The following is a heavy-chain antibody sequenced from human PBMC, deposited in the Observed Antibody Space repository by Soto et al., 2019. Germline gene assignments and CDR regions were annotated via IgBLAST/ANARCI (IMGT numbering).Heavy chain of an antibody. CDR3: ARGGYFDSSNYLAY. CDR1: GYTFPSYG. CDR2: INTGNGNT. Sequence: ASVKVSCKASGYTFPSYGNNWVRQAPGRGLEWRGWINTGNGNTKYSQQFQGRVIIDRDTSASTAYMELSSLGSEDTAVYYCARGGYFDSSNYLAYWGLGALVTVSS. V-gene: IGHV1-3*04. D-gene: IGHD3-22*01. J-gene: IGHJ4*02.